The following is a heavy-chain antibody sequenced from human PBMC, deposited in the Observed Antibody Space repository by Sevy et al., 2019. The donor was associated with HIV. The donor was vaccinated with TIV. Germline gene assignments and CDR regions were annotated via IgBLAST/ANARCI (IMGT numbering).Heavy chain of an antibody. Sequence: GGSLRLSCASSGFTFDDYAMHWVRQPPGKGLEWVSGISWNSAGIVYADSVKGRFTISRDNAKKSLYLQMNSLRPEDTAFYFCAKGNTQTLSDSSGYRLPLGFDYWGQGALVTVSS. D-gene: IGHD3-22*01. V-gene: IGHV3-9*01. CDR1: GFTFDDYA. CDR2: ISWNSAGI. J-gene: IGHJ4*02. CDR3: AKGNTQTLSDSSGYRLPLGFDY.